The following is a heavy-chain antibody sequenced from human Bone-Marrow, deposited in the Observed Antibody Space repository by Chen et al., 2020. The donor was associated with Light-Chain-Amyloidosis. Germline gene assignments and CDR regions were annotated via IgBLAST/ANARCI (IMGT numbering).Heavy chain of an antibody. J-gene: IGHJ6*03. V-gene: IGHV4-61*02. Sequence: QVQLQESGPRLVKPSQTLTLTCTVSDGSITSGVYYWNWIRQPAGKGLEWIGHIYTTGSTKYNPSLRSRLTISIDTSKGQFSLNLSSMTAADTAVYYCARGRGYSYGHVRAYNYMDVWGKGTTVTVSS. CDR3: ARGRGYSYGHVRAYNYMDV. CDR2: IYTTGST. D-gene: IGHD5-18*01. CDR1: DGSITSGVYY.